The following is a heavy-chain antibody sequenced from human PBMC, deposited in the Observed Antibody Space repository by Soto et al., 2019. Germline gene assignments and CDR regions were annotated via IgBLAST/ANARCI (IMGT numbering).Heavy chain of an antibody. V-gene: IGHV4-34*01. CDR3: ARVPGP. J-gene: IGHJ5*02. CDR1: GGSFSRYY. Sequence: SETPSLISAVYGGSFSRYYWSWIRQPPGKGLEWIGYIYHSGSTYYNPSLKSRVTISVDRSKNQFSLKLSSVTAADTAVYYCARVPGPWGQGTLVTVSS. D-gene: IGHD7-27*01. CDR2: IYHSGST.